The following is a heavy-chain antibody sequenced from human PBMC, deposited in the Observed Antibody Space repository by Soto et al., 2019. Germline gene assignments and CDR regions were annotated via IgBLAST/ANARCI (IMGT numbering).Heavy chain of an antibody. D-gene: IGHD4-17*01. CDR1: GYSFTSYW. Sequence: PGESLKISCKGSGYSFTSYWISWVRQMPGKGLEWMGRIDPSDSYTNYSPSFQGHVTISADKSISTAYLQWSSLKASDTAMYYCARRDYPYYYYGMDVWGQGTTVTVAS. V-gene: IGHV5-10-1*01. CDR3: ARRDYPYYYYGMDV. J-gene: IGHJ6*02. CDR2: IDPSDSYT.